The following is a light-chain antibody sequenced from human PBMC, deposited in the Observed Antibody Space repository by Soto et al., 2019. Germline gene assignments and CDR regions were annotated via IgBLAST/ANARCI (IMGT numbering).Light chain of an antibody. CDR1: SSDVGSYNL. CDR3: NSYGGRNNYV. Sequence: QSVLNQPASVSWSPGQSITISFTGTSSDVGSYNLVSWYQQHPGKAPKLMIYEGSKRPSGVSNRFSGSKSGNTASLTISGLQAEDEADYYCNSYGGRNNYVFGTGTKVTVL. J-gene: IGLJ1*01. CDR2: EGS. V-gene: IGLV2-23*01.